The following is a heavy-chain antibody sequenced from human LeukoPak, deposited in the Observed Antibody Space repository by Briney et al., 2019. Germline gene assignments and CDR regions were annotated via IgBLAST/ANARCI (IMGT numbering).Heavy chain of an antibody. CDR1: GGSISSYY. V-gene: IGHV4-59*08. CDR2: IYYSGST. J-gene: IGHJ4*02. CDR3: ARHAPSDY. Sequence: PSETLSLTCTVSGGSISSYYWSWIRQPPGKGLEWIGYIYYSGSTNYNPSLKSRVTISVDTSKNQFSLKLSSVTAAETAVYYCARHAPSDYWGQGTLVTVSS.